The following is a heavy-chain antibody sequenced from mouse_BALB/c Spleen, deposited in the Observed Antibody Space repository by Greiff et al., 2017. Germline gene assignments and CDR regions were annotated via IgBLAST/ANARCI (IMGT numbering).Heavy chain of an antibody. Sequence: VQLQQSGTVLIRPGASVKMSCKASGYTFTSYWMHWVKQRPGQGLEWIGAIYPGNSDTSYNQKFKGKAKLTAVTSTSTAYMKLSSLTNEDSAVYYCTRQLGLRHAMDYWGQGTSVTVSS. CDR2: IYPGNSDT. J-gene: IGHJ4*01. V-gene: IGHV1-5*01. CDR1: GYTFTSYW. D-gene: IGHD3-1*01. CDR3: TRQLGLRHAMDY.